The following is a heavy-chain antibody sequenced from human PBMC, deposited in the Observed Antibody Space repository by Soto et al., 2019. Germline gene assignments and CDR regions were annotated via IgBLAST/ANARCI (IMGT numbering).Heavy chain of an antibody. CDR1: DFPFSDYA. D-gene: IGHD3-10*01. CDR3: PRDGSGSYLSRRAFDI. J-gene: IGHJ3*02. V-gene: IGHV3-49*03. CDR2: IRSKAFGGTT. Sequence: GGSLRLSCTGSDFPFSDYAMNWFRQAPGKGLEWVGFIRSKAFGGTTEDAASLKGRFTISRDDSKSIAYLQMNSLKTEDTAVYYCPRDGSGSYLSRRAFDIWGQGTVVTVSS.